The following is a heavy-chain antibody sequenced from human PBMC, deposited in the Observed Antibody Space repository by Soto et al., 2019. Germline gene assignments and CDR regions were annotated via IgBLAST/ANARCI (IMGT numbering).Heavy chain of an antibody. J-gene: IGHJ4*02. CDR3: ASDY. Sequence: PGGSLRLSCAASGFTFSSYSMNWVRQAPGKGLEWVSYISSSSSTIYYADSVKGRFTISRDNAKNSLYLQMNRLRDEDTAVYYCASDYWGQGTLVTVSS. CDR1: GFTFSSYS. CDR2: ISSSSSTI. V-gene: IGHV3-48*02.